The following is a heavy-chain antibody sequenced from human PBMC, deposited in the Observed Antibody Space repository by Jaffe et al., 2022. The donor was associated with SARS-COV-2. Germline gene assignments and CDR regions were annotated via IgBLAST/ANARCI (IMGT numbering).Heavy chain of an antibody. V-gene: IGHV3-7*03. CDR3: ARWAEYRYGYIGY. D-gene: IGHD5-18*01. Sequence: EVQLVQSGGGVVQPGESLRLSCAASGFTFSSYWMSWVRQAPGKGLEWVANIKEDGSNKEYVDSVKGRFTVSRDNAKNSLFLQMNSLRAEDTAVYYCARWAEYRYGYIGYWGQGTLVTVSS. CDR2: IKEDGSNK. J-gene: IGHJ4*02. CDR1: GFTFSSYW.